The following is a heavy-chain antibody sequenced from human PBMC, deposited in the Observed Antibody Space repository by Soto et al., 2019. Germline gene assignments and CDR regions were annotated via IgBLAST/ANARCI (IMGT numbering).Heavy chain of an antibody. D-gene: IGHD2-15*01. V-gene: IGHV3-30-3*01. CDR3: ARSDREDIAVVVRARPGEYGVDV. Sequence: QVHLVESGGGVVQPGRSLRLSCAASGFTFRIYAMHWVRQAPGKGLECVAVISYDGSNKFYRDSVKGRFTISRDNSKNKLYLQINSLRYEHTAVYYCARSDREDIAVVVRARPGEYGVDVWGQGTTVTVSS. CDR1: GFTFRIYA. CDR2: ISYDGSNK. J-gene: IGHJ6*02.